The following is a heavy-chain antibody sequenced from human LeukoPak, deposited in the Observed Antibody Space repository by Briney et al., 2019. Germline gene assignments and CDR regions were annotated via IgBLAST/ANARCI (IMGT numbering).Heavy chain of an antibody. J-gene: IGHJ3*02. D-gene: IGHD4-17*01. CDR1: GFTVSSNY. CDR3: ARRRGDYLGAFDI. CDR2: IYSGGST. Sequence: PGGSLRLSCAASGFTVSSNYMSWVRQAPGKGLEWVSVIYSGGSTNYAASVKGRFTISRDSSKNTLYLQMNSLRAEDTAVYYCARRRGDYLGAFDIWGQGTMVTVSS. V-gene: IGHV3-53*01.